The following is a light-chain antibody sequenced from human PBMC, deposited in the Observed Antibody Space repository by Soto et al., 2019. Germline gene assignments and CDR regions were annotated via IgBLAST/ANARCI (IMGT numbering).Light chain of an antibody. CDR3: ASYTSISSLGV. V-gene: IGLV2-14*03. Sequence: QSVLTQPASVSGSPGHSITISCTGTGSDIGSYKYVSWYQQHPGKAPKLIIFEVNNRPSGVSDRFSGSKSGNTASLIISGLQAEDEADYYCASYTSISSLGVFXTWTKATVL. CDR2: EVN. J-gene: IGLJ1*01. CDR1: GSDIGSYKY.